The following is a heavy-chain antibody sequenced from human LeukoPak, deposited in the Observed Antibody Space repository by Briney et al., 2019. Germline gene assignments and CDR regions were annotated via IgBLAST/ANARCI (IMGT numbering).Heavy chain of an antibody. Sequence: GGSLRLSCAASGFTFSDYAMSWVRRAPGKGLEWVSTASYYVGKQYHADSVGGRFTVSRDNSRNTVSLQMSSLRVEDTGIYYCAKAGIGADGAGFLCEYWGQGTLVTVSS. CDR3: AKAGIGADGAGFLCEY. D-gene: IGHD1-1*01. CDR1: GFTFSDYA. CDR2: ASYYVGKQ. J-gene: IGHJ4*02. V-gene: IGHV3-23*01.